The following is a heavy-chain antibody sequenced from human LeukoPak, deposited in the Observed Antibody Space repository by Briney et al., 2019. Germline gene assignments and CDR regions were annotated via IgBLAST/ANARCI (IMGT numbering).Heavy chain of an antibody. D-gene: IGHD5-24*01. V-gene: IGHV4-38-2*02. CDR3: ARERRDGFDY. CDR1: GYSISSGYY. J-gene: IGHJ4*02. Sequence: PSETLSLTCTVSGYSISSGYYWGWIRQPPGKGLEWIGSIYHSGSTYYNPSLKSRVTISVDTSKNQFSLKLSSVTAADTAVYYCARERRDGFDYWGQGTLVTVSS. CDR2: IYHSGST.